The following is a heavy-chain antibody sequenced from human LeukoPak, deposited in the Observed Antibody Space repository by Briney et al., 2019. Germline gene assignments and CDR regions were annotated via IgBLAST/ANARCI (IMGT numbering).Heavy chain of an antibody. D-gene: IGHD6-13*01. J-gene: IGHJ6*03. CDR2: INHSGST. Sequence: SETLSLTCAVYGGSFSGYYWSWIRQPPGKGLEWIGEINHSGSTNYNPSLKSRVTISVDTSKNQFSLKLSSVTAADTAVYYCARGPSSSWYRYYYYYKDVWGKGTTVTVSS. CDR3: ARGPSSSWYRYYYYYKDV. V-gene: IGHV4-34*01. CDR1: GGSFSGYY.